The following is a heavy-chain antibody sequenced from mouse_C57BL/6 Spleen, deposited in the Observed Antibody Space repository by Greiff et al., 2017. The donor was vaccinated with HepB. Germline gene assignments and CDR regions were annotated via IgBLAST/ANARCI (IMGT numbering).Heavy chain of an antibody. CDR2: IYPGSGST. CDR1: GYTFTSYW. CDR3: ARFSIRTVVGGFDV. D-gene: IGHD1-1*01. V-gene: IGHV1-55*01. J-gene: IGHJ1*03. Sequence: VQLQQPGAELVKPGASVKMSCKASGYTFTSYWITWVKQRPGQGLEWIGDIYPGSGSTNYNEKFKSKATLTVDTSSSTAYMQLSSLTSEDSAVYYCARFSIRTVVGGFDVWGTGTTVTVSS.